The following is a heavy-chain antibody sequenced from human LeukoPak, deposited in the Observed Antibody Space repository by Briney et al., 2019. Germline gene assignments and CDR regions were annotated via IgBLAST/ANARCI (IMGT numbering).Heavy chain of an antibody. Sequence: GASVKVSCKASGYTFTSYGISWVRQALGQGLEWMGWISAYNGNTNYAQKLQGRVTMTTDTSTSTAYMELRSLRSDDTAVYYCARDSRPYSSGYSHDYWGQGTLVTVSS. V-gene: IGHV1-18*01. CDR3: ARDSRPYSSGYSHDY. J-gene: IGHJ4*02. D-gene: IGHD3-22*01. CDR2: ISAYNGNT. CDR1: GYTFTSYG.